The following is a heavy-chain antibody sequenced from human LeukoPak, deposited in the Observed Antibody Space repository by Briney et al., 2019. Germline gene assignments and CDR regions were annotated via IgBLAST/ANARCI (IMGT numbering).Heavy chain of an antibody. CDR1: GYTFTSSG. D-gene: IGHD5-12*01. V-gene: IGHV1-18*01. CDR3: ARGLLRWDSYRGYDLGGWFDP. CDR2: ISAYNGNT. Sequence: AASVKVSCKASGYTFTSSGISWVRQAPGQGLEWIGWISAYNGNTNYAQKLQGRVTMTTDTSTSTAYMELRSLRSDDTPVYCCARGLLRWDSYRGYDLGGWFDPWGQGTLVTVSS. J-gene: IGHJ5*02.